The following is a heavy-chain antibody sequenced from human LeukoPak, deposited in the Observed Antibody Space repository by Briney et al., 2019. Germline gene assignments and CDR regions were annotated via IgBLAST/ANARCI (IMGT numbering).Heavy chain of an antibody. J-gene: IGHJ4*02. CDR3: ARDYGGDSQEFDY. Sequence: GASVKVSCKASGYTFTGYYMHWVRQAPGQGLEWMGWINPNSGGTNYAQKFQGRVTMTRDTSISTAYMELSRLRSDDTAVYYCARDYGGDSQEFDYWGQGTLVTVSS. V-gene: IGHV1-2*02. CDR2: INPNSGGT. D-gene: IGHD2-21*02. CDR1: GYTFTGYY.